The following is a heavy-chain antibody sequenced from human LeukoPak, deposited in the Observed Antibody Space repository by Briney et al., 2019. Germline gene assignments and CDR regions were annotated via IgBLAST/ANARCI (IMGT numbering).Heavy chain of an antibody. D-gene: IGHD1-26*01. CDR3: ARELGGVDRAFDY. J-gene: IGHJ4*02. CDR1: GGSISSGDYY. V-gene: IGHV4-30-4*01. Sequence: SETLSLTCTVSGGSISSGDYYRSWIGQPPGKGLEWIGYIYYSGSTYYNPSLKSRVTISVDTSKNQFSLKLSSVTAADTAVYYCARELGGVDRAFDYWGQGTLVTVSS. CDR2: IYYSGST.